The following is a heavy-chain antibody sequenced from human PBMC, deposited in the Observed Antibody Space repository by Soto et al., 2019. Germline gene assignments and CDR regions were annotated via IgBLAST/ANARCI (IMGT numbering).Heavy chain of an antibody. CDR3: ARDRGYSGSYYFDY. CDR1: GGTFSSYA. J-gene: IGHJ4*02. CDR2: IIPIFGTA. Sequence: QVQLVQSGAEVKKPGSSVKVSCKASGGTFSSYAISWVRQAPGQGLEWMGGIIPIFGTASYAQKFQGRVTITADESTSTAYMELSSLRSEDTAVYYCARDRGYSGSYYFDYWGQGTLVTVSS. D-gene: IGHD5-12*01. V-gene: IGHV1-69*12.